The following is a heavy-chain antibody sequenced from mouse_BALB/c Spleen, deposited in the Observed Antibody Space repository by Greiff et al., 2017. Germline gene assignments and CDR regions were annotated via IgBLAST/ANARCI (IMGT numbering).Heavy chain of an antibody. CDR2: IDPENGDT. Sequence: EVQLQQSGAELVRSGASVKLSCTASGFNIKDYYMHWVKQRPEQGLEWIGWIDPENGDTEYAPKFQGKATMTADTSSNTAYLQLSSLTSEDTAVYYCNLYDDYDGRGFDYGGQGTTLTVSS. CDR1: GFNIKDYY. CDR3: NLYDDYDGRGFDY. V-gene: IGHV14-4*02. D-gene: IGHD2-4*01. J-gene: IGHJ2*01.